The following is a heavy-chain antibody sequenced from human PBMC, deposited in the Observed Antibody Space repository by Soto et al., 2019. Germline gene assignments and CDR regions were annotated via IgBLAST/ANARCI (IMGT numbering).Heavy chain of an antibody. V-gene: IGHV4-61*01. D-gene: IGHD3-10*01. CDR1: GGSVSSGSYY. CDR2: IYYIGST. Sequence: SETLSLTCTVSGGSVSSGSYYWSWIRQPPGKGLEWIGYIYYIGSTNYNPSLKSRVTISVDTSKKQFSLKLNSVTAADTAVYYCARESVWFGESFDYWGQGTLVTFSS. CDR3: ARESVWFGESFDY. J-gene: IGHJ4*02.